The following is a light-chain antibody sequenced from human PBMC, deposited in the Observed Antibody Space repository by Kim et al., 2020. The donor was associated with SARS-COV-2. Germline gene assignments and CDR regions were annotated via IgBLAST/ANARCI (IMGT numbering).Light chain of an antibody. Sequence: VALGQTVRITCQGDRLRSYYATWYQQKPRQAPVLVIYGRNNRPSGIPDRFSGSASGNTASLTISGTQAEDEADFYCQSRDSGGKVVFGGGTKLTVL. CDR2: GRN. CDR1: RLRSYY. V-gene: IGLV3-19*01. J-gene: IGLJ2*01. CDR3: QSRDSGGKVV.